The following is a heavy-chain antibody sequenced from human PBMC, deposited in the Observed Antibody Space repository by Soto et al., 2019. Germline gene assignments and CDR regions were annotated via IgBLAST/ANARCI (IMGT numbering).Heavy chain of an antibody. CDR1: GFTVSSNY. J-gene: IGHJ5*02. V-gene: IGHV3-66*01. Sequence: EVQLVESGGGLVQPGGSLRLSCAVSGFTVSSNYMNWVRQAPGKGLEWVSVIYSGGDTYYADSVKDRFTISRDNSKNSMYLQMHSLRAEDTAVYYCAREGRGGGWFDPWGQGTLVTVSS. CDR3: AREGRGGGWFDP. CDR2: IYSGGDT. D-gene: IGHD3-10*01.